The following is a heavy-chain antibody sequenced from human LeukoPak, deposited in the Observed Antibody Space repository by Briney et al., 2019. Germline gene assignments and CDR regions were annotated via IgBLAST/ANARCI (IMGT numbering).Heavy chain of an antibody. CDR2: FYYRGVT. D-gene: IGHD3-16*02. CDR1: GGVINRYY. CDR3: ARGRRWGSGELSWFDI. Sequence: SGTLSLTCTVSGGVINRYYWTWIRQTPGKGMEGIGFFYYRGVTNYNPSLKDPGNIKIDASKTQFSLNLASVTAADTAVYYCARGRRWGSGELSWFDIWGQGTMVSVSS. J-gene: IGHJ3*02. V-gene: IGHV4-59*01.